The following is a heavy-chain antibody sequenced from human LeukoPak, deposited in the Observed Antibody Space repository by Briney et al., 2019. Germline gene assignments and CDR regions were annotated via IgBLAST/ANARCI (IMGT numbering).Heavy chain of an antibody. J-gene: IGHJ4*02. CDR2: ISSSSSTI. V-gene: IGHV3-48*04. D-gene: IGHD3-22*01. Sequence: GGSLRLSCAASGFTFSSYSMNWVRQAPGKGLEWVSYISSSSSTIYYADSVKGRFTISRDNAKNSLSLQVNSLSAEDTAVYYCARSRSGYYEDYWGQGTLVTVSS. CDR1: GFTFSSYS. CDR3: ARSRSGYYEDY.